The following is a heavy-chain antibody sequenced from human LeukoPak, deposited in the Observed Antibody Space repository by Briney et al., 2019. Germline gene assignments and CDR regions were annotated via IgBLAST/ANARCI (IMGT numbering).Heavy chain of an antibody. CDR2: IYYSGTT. CDR3: ARGVYIAAAQYGY. J-gene: IGHJ4*02. V-gene: IGHV4-59*01. Sequence: PSETPSLTCTVSGGSISSYYWSWIRQPPGKGLEWIGYIYYSGTTNYNPSLKSRVTISVDTSKNQFSLKLSSVTAADTAVYYCARGVYIAAAQYGYWGQGILVTVSS. D-gene: IGHD6-13*01. CDR1: GGSISSYY.